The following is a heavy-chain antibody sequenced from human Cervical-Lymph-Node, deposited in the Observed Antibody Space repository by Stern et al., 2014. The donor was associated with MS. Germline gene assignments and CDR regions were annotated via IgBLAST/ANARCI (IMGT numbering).Heavy chain of an antibody. CDR1: GGSISSGGYY. J-gene: IGHJ4*02. CDR2: IYYSGST. V-gene: IGHV4-31*03. CDR3: ARVPYDFWSGYYPFDY. D-gene: IGHD3-3*01. Sequence: VQLVESGPGLVKPSQTLSLTCTVSGGSISSGGYYWSWIRQHPGKGLEWIGYIYYSGSTYYNPSLKSRVTISVDTSKNQFSLKLSSVTAADTAVYYCARVPYDFWSGYYPFDYWGQGTLVTVSS.